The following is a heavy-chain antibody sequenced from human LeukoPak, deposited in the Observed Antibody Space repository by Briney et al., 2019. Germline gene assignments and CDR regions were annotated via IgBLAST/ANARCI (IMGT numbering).Heavy chain of an antibody. CDR1: GGSISSYY. V-gene: IGHV4-59*01. D-gene: IGHD3-3*01. CDR2: IYYSGST. J-gene: IGHJ1*01. Sequence: PSETLSLTCTVSGGSISSYYWSWIRQPPGKGLEWIGYIYYSGSTNYNPSLKSRVTISVDTSKNQFSLKLSSVTAADTAVYYCARSSRGDLITIFGVVIVGAKYFQHWGQGTLVTVSS. CDR3: ARSSRGDLITIFGVVIVGAKYFQH.